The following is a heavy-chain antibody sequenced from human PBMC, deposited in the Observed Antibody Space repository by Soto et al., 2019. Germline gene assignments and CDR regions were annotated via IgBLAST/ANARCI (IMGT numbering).Heavy chain of an antibody. Sequence: GGSLRLSCAASGFTFSSYDMSWVRQAPGKGLEWVSIISGSGGRTYYADSVKGRFTISRDNSKNTLYLQMNSLRAEDTALYYCEKDRSGYGFKSSFDYWGKGTLVTVSS. D-gene: IGHD5-12*01. V-gene: IGHV3-23*01. CDR3: EKDRSGYGFKSSFDY. J-gene: IGHJ4*02. CDR2: ISGSGGRT. CDR1: GFTFSSYD.